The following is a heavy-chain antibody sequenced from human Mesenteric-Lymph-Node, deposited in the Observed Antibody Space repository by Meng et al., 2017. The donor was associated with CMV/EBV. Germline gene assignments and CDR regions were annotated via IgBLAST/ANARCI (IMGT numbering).Heavy chain of an antibody. J-gene: IGHJ6*02. V-gene: IGHV1-46*01. CDR1: GYTFTSYY. CDR2: INPSGGST. D-gene: IGHD3-16*01. CDR3: ARDLWGPRLSSPQYYYYGMDV. Sequence: ASVKVSCKASGYTFTSYYMHWVRQAPGQGLEWMGIINPSGGSTSYAQKFQGRVTMTRDKSTSTVYMELSSLRSEDTAVYYCARDLWGPRLSSPQYYYYGMDVWGQGTTVTVSS.